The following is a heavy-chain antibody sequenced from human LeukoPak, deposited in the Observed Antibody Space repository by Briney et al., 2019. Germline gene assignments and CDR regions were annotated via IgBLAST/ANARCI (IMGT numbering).Heavy chain of an antibody. V-gene: IGHV3-30*18. CDR2: ISYDGSNK. CDR3: AKDPHDYGDYEPTDY. D-gene: IGHD4-17*01. J-gene: IGHJ4*02. Sequence: PGRSLRLSCAASGFTFSSYGMHWVRQAPGKGLEWVAVISYDGSNKYYADSVKGRFTISRDNSKNTLYLQMNSLRAEDTAVYYCAKDPHDYGDYEPTDYWGQGTLVTVSS. CDR1: GFTFSSYG.